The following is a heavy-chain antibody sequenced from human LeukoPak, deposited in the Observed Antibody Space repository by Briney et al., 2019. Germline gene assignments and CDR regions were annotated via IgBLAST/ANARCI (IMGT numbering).Heavy chain of an antibody. CDR1: GGSFSGYY. Sequence: KPSETLSLTCAVYGGSFSGYYWSWIRQPPGKGLEWIGEIHRSGSTNYNPSLQSRVTISIDRSKNQIALELSSVTAADTAVYYCAREIVGGFNPGAYWGQGTLVTVSS. D-gene: IGHD1-14*01. CDR3: AREIVGGFNPGAY. CDR2: IHRSGST. J-gene: IGHJ4*02. V-gene: IGHV4-34*01.